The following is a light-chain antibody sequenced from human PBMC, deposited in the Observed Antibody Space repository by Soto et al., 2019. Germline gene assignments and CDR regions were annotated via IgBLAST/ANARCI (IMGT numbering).Light chain of an antibody. CDR1: QSVSSNY. V-gene: IGKV3-20*01. CDR2: GAS. Sequence: EILFTQSPGTLSLSPGEKDTHSCRASQSVSSNYLAWYQQKPGQAPRPLIYGASSRATGIPDRFSGSGAGTDFTLTISRLEPEDFAVYYCQQYGSSPWTFGQGTKVDIK. J-gene: IGKJ1*01. CDR3: QQYGSSPWT.